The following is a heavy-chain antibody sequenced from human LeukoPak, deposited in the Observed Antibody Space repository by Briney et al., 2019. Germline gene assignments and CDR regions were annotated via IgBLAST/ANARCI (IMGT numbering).Heavy chain of an antibody. D-gene: IGHD3-22*01. V-gene: IGHV4-31*11. Sequence: SETLSLTCGVSGGSISSGGYYWSWIRQHPGKGLEWIGYIYYSGSTYYNPSLKSRVTISADTSKNQFSLKPSSVTAADTAVYYCARLDYFDSSGYREDYWGQGTLVTVSS. CDR2: IYYSGST. CDR3: ARLDYFDSSGYREDY. CDR1: GGSISSGGYY. J-gene: IGHJ4*02.